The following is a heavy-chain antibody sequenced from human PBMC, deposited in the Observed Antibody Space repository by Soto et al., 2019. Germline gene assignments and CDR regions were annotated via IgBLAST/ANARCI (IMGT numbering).Heavy chain of an antibody. CDR3: ARDPVAGTYFDY. CDR2: INGYNGNT. CDR1: GYTFTTYR. D-gene: IGHD6-19*01. Sequence: QVQLVQSGAEVKKPGASVKVSCKASGYTFTTYRISWVRQAPGQGLEWMGWINGYNGNTNYARKLQGRVTMTTDTSTSTAYMELRSLRSDATAVYYCARDPVAGTYFDYWGQGTLVTVSS. V-gene: IGHV1-18*01. J-gene: IGHJ4*02.